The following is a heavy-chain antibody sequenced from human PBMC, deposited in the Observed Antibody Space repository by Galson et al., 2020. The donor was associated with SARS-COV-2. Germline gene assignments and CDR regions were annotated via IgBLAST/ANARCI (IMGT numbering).Heavy chain of an antibody. Sequence: SETLSLTCTVSGGSISSGGYYWSWIRQHPGKGLEWIGYIYYSGSTYYNPSLKSRVTISVDTSKNQFSLKLSSVTAADTAVYYCARGTDQLLLQPSYYYYYGMDVWGQGTTVTVSS. CDR1: GGSISSGGYY. CDR3: ARGTDQLLLQPSYYYYYGMDV. D-gene: IGHD2-2*01. V-gene: IGHV4-31*03. J-gene: IGHJ6*02. CDR2: IYYSGST.